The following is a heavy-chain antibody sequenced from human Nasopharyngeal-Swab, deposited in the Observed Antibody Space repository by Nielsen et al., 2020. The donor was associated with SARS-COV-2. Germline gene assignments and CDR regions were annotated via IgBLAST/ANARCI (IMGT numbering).Heavy chain of an antibody. CDR2: INAGNGNT. Sequence: WVRQALGQRLEWMGWINAGNGNTKYSQKFQGRVTITRDTSASTAYMELSSLRSEDTAVYYCARSRGNTIFGVVINEFGWFDPWGQGTLVTVSS. V-gene: IGHV1-3*01. J-gene: IGHJ5*02. CDR3: ARSRGNTIFGVVINEFGWFDP. D-gene: IGHD3-3*01.